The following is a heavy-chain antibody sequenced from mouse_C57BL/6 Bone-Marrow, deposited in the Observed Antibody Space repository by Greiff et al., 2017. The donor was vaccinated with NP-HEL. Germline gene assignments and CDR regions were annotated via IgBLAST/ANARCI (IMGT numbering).Heavy chain of an antibody. Sequence: QVQLQQSGAELMKPGASVKLSCKATGYTFTGYWIEWVKQRPGHGLEWIGEILPGSGSTNYNEKFKGKATFTSDTSSNTAYMQLSSLTTQDSAIYYCASFITTVVAHFDYWGQGTTLTVSS. D-gene: IGHD1-1*01. CDR1: GYTFTGYW. CDR2: ILPGSGST. CDR3: ASFITTVVAHFDY. V-gene: IGHV1-9*01. J-gene: IGHJ2*01.